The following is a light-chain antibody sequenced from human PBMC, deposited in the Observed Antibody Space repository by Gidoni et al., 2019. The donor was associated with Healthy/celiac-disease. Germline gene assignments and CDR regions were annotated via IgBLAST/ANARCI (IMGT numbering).Light chain of an antibody. J-gene: IGKJ4*01. V-gene: IGKV1-33*01. CDR2: DAS. CDR1: QDISNY. Sequence: DIQMTQPPSSLSASVGDRVTITCQAIQDISNYLNWYQQKPGKAPKLLIYDASNLETGVPSRFSGSGSGTDFTFTISSLQPEDIATYYCQQYDNLPLTFGGGTKVEIK. CDR3: QQYDNLPLT.